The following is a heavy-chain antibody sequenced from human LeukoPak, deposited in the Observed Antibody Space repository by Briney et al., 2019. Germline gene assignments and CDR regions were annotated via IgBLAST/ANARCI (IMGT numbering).Heavy chain of an antibody. CDR3: AKGGTVPWTGFDS. V-gene: IGHV3-23*01. Sequence: GGPLRLSCAASGFTFSTYAINWVRQAPGKGLEWVSGISAGGGTTYYADSVKGRSTISRDNSKSTLYLHVNSLRVEDTAVYYCAKGGTVPWTGFDSWGQGTLVTVSS. D-gene: IGHD1-14*01. J-gene: IGHJ4*02. CDR2: ISAGGGTT. CDR1: GFTFSTYA.